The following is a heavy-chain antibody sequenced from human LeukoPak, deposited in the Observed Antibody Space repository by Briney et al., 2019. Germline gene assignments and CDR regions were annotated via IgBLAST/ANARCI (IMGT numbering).Heavy chain of an antibody. V-gene: IGHV3-23*01. CDR2: IGGSGGST. Sequence: GGSLRLSCAASGFTFSTYAVNWVRQAPGKGLEWVSTIGGSGGSTYYADSVKGRFTISRDNSKNTLYLQMSSLRAEDTAVYYCAKDRGRYYDSSGYYWGYYFDSWGQGILVTVST. D-gene: IGHD3-22*01. CDR3: AKDRGRYYDSSGYYWGYYFDS. J-gene: IGHJ4*02. CDR1: GFTFSTYA.